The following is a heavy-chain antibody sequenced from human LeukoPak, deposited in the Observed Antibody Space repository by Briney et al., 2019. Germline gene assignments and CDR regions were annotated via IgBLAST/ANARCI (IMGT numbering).Heavy chain of an antibody. D-gene: IGHD3-22*01. CDR2: INSDESTT. CDR3: ALKGGHYYHFDA. Sequence: GGSLRLSCAASGFTFSSYWMHWVRQAPGKGLVWVSRINSDESTTNYADSVRGRFTVSRDNSKNTLYLQMNSPRAEDTATYYCALKGGHYYHFDAWGQGTLVTVSS. J-gene: IGHJ4*02. V-gene: IGHV3-74*01. CDR1: GFTFSSYW.